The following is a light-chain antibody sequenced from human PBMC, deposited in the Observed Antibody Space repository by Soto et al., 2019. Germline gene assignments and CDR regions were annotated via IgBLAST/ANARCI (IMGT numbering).Light chain of an antibody. Sequence: DIQMTQSPSTLSGSVGDRVTITCRASQTISSWLAWYQQKPGKAPKLLIYKASTLKSGVPSRFSGSGSWTEFTLTCSSLQPDDFATYYCQHYNSYSEAFGQGTKVELK. CDR3: QHYNSYSEA. CDR2: KAS. J-gene: IGKJ1*01. V-gene: IGKV1-5*03. CDR1: QTISSW.